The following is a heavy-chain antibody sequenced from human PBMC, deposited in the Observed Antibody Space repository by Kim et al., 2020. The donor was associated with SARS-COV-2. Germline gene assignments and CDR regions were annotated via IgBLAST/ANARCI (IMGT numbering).Heavy chain of an antibody. CDR2: VSKSGGSI. V-gene: IGHV3-23*01. CDR3: AKASGSGSYIDTMDV. D-gene: IGHD3-10*01. CDR1: GFTFSSFA. Sequence: GGSLRLSCAASGFTFSSFAMHWVRQAPGKGLEWVSAVSKSGGSIYYADSVKGRFTISRDNSKNTLYLQMNSLRAEDTAVYYCAKASGSGSYIDTMDVWGQGTAVTVSS. J-gene: IGHJ6*02.